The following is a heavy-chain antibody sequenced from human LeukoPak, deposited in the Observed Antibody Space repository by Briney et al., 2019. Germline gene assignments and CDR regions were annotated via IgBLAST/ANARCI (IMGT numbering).Heavy chain of an antibody. Sequence: GGSLRLSCAASGFTFSSYAMGGVRQAPGKGLEWVSAITASGGNTYYADSVKGRFTISRDNSKNTLYLEVNSLRAEDTAVYYCAKGNGYSYGRYYFDYWGQGTLVTVSS. CDR2: ITASGGNT. J-gene: IGHJ4*02. CDR1: GFTFSSYA. V-gene: IGHV3-23*01. CDR3: AKGNGYSYGRYYFDY. D-gene: IGHD5-18*01.